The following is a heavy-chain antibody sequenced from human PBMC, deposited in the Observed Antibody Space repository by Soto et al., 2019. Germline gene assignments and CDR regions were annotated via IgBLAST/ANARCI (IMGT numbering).Heavy chain of an antibody. D-gene: IGHD3-3*01. J-gene: IGHJ4*02. CDR1: GGSFSGYY. Sequence: SETLSLTCAVYGGSFSGYYWSWIRQPPGKGLEWIGEINHSGSTNYNPSLKSRVTISVGTSKNQFSLKLSSVTAADTAVYYCARGHVLRFLEWLLYPTPFDYWGQGTLVTVSS. V-gene: IGHV4-34*01. CDR2: INHSGST. CDR3: ARGHVLRFLEWLLYPTPFDY.